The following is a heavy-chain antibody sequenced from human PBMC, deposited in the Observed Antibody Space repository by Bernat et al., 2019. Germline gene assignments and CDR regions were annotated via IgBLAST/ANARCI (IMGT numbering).Heavy chain of an antibody. V-gene: IGHV3-7*03. CDR1: GFSLSSYW. CDR3: ARAWRETGTRTPPIDF. D-gene: IGHD1-1*01. Sequence: EVQLVESGGGLVQPGGSLRLSCAASGFSLSSYWMSWVRQAPGEGLGWVANIKQDGSAKYYVASVTDGFTISRDNVKNSLYLQMNSLRVEDTAVYYCARAWRETGTRTPPIDFWGQGTLVTVSS. CDR2: IKQDGSAK. J-gene: IGHJ4*02.